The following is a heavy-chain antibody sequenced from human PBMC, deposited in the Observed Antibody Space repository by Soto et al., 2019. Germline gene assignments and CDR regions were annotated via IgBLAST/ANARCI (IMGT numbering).Heavy chain of an antibody. Sequence: SETLSLTCTVSGGSVSSGSYYWSWIRQPPGKGLEWIGYIYYSGSTNYNRSLKSRVTISVDTSKNQFSLELSSVTAADTAVYYCARGIQYCSGGSCYSFLDWFDPWGQGTLVTVSS. D-gene: IGHD2-15*01. CDR2: IYYSGST. V-gene: IGHV4-61*01. CDR3: ARGIQYCSGGSCYSFLDWFDP. J-gene: IGHJ5*02. CDR1: GGSVSSGSYY.